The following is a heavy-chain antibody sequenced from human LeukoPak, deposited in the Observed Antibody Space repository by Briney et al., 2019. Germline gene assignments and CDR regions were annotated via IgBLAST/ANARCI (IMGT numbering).Heavy chain of an antibody. V-gene: IGHV3-21*01. CDR3: AREGVDAFDI. D-gene: IGHD3-10*01. CDR1: GFTFSSYS. CDR2: ISSTSSYI. Sequence: PGGSLRLSCAASGFTFSSYSMNWVRQAPGKWLEWVSSISSTSSYIYYADSVKGRFTISRDNAKDSLYLQMNSLRAEDTAVYYCAREGVDAFDIWGQGTMVTVSS. J-gene: IGHJ3*02.